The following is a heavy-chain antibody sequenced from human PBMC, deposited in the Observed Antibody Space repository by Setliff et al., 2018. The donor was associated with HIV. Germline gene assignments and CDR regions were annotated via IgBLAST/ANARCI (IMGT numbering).Heavy chain of an antibody. D-gene: IGHD2-15*01. CDR1: GGSISSYY. CDR2: IYYSGST. V-gene: IGHV4-59*01. Sequence: SETLSLTCTVSGGSISSYYWSWIRQPPGKGLEWIGYIYYSGSTNYNPSLKSRVTISVDTSKNQFSLKLSFVTAADTAVYYCARNPCSGGSCPDAFDIWGQGTMVTVSS. CDR3: ARNPCSGGSCPDAFDI. J-gene: IGHJ3*02.